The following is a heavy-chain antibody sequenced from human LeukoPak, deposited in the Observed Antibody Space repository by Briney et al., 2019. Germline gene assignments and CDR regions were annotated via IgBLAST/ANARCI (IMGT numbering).Heavy chain of an antibody. J-gene: IGHJ4*02. CDR1: GYTLTELS. Sequence: ASVKVSCKVSGYTLTELSMHWVRQAPGKGLEWMGGFDPEDGETIYAQKFRGRVTMTEDTSTDTAYMELSSLRSEDTAVYYCATSIAVAGFSFDYWGQGTLVTVSS. V-gene: IGHV1-24*01. D-gene: IGHD6-19*01. CDR2: FDPEDGET. CDR3: ATSIAVAGFSFDY.